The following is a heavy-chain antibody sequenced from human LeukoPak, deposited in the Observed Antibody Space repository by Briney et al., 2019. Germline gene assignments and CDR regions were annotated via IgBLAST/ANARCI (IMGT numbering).Heavy chain of an antibody. CDR1: GFTVSSNH. CDR2: ITSGGNT. D-gene: IGHD5-12*01. Sequence: GGSLRLSCAASGFTVSSNHMNWVRQAPGKGLEWVSVITSGGNTYYADSVKGRLTTSRDNSKNTLYVQMNSLRAEDTAIYYCARGRGYRDYDRPLDYWGQGTLVTVSS. CDR3: ARGRGYRDYDRPLDY. J-gene: IGHJ4*02. V-gene: IGHV3-53*01.